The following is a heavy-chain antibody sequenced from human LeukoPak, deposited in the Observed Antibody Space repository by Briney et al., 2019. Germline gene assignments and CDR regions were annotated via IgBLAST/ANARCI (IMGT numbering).Heavy chain of an antibody. V-gene: IGHV4-39*07. CDR3: ARGHSIEPYYYYYYMDV. D-gene: IGHD4-11*01. CDR2: IDYSGNT. CDR1: GGSISSSGYC. Sequence: PSETLSLTCTVSGGSISSSGYCWGWVRQPPGKGLEWIGSIDYSGNTNYNPSLKSRVTISVDMSKNQFSLKLRSVTAADTAVYYCARGHSIEPYYYYYYMDVWGKGTTVTVSS. J-gene: IGHJ6*03.